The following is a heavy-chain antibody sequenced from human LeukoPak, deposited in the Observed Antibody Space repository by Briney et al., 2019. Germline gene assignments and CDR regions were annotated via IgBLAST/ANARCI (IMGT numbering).Heavy chain of an antibody. V-gene: IGHV1-2*02. CDR3: ARGGWLRETYYYYGMDV. D-gene: IGHD5-12*01. Sequence: GASVKVSCKASGYTFTGYYMHWVRQAPGQGLEWMGWINPNSGGTNYAQKFQGRVTMTRDTSISTAYMELSRLRSDDTAVYYCARGGWLRETYYYYGMDVWGQGNTVTVSS. CDR1: GYTFTGYY. CDR2: INPNSGGT. J-gene: IGHJ6*02.